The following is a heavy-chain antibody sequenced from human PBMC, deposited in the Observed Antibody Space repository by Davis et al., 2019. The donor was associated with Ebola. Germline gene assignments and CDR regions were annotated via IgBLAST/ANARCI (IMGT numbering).Heavy chain of an antibody. J-gene: IGHJ4*02. V-gene: IGHV3-66*01. CDR1: GFTVSSNY. Sequence: GESLKISCAASGFTVSSNYMSWVRQAPGKGLEWVSVIYSGGSTYYADSVKGRFTISRDNSKNTLYLQMNSLRAEDTAVYYCAKDNSGSYFKYFDYWGQGTLVTVSS. CDR2: IYSGGST. CDR3: AKDNSGSYFKYFDY. D-gene: IGHD1-26*01.